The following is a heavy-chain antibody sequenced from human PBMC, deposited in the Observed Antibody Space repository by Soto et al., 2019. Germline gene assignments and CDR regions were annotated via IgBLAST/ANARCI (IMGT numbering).Heavy chain of an antibody. V-gene: IGHV3-23*01. CDR3: AKVFYYYDSSGYYYFDY. Sequence: GGSLRLSCAASGFSFSTYAMSWVRQAPGKGLEWVSVISKNGDETYYADSVKGRFTISRDNSKNTLYLQMSSLRAEDTAVYYCAKVFYYYDSSGYYYFDYWGQGTLVTVSS. CDR1: GFSFSTYA. J-gene: IGHJ4*02. D-gene: IGHD3-22*01. CDR2: ISKNGDET.